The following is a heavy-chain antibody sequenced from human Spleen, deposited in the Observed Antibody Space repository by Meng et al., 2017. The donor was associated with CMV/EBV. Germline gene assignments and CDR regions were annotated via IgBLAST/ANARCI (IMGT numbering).Heavy chain of an antibody. CDR1: GGSFSGYY. CDR2: IKHSGST. D-gene: IGHD3-22*01. Sequence: GSLRLSCAVYGGSFSGYYWSWIRQPPGKGLEWIGEIKHSGSTNYNPSLKSRVTISVDTSKNQFSLKLSSVTAADTAVYYCARERVRQYYYDSSGNRSFDYWGQGTLVTVSS. J-gene: IGHJ4*02. V-gene: IGHV4-34*01. CDR3: ARERVRQYYYDSSGNRSFDY.